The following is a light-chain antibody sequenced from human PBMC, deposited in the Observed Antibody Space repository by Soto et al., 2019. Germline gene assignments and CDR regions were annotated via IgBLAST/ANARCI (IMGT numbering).Light chain of an antibody. J-gene: IGKJ2*01. CDR3: QQRSCWPFT. CDR1: QSVSNS. Sequence: EIVLTQSPATLSLSPGERATLSCRASQSVSNSLAWFHQKPGQAPRLLIFGASNRATGIPARFSGGGSGTDFTLTISSLEPEDFAVYYCQQRSCWPFTFGQGTKLEIK. V-gene: IGKV3-11*01. CDR2: GAS.